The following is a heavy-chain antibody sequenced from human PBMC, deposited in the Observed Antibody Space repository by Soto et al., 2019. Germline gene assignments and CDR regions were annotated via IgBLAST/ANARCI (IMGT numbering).Heavy chain of an antibody. J-gene: IGHJ4*02. CDR1: GFSFSDYA. CDR3: AKRSPYSSGWYSPIFDY. Sequence: GGSLRLSCAASGFSFSDYAMSWVRQAPGKGLEWVSVISESGGSTHYADSVRDRFTVSRDNSKNSLSLRMNSLRDEDTAVYVCAKRSPYSSGWYSPIFDYWVQGA. D-gene: IGHD6-13*01. CDR2: ISESGGST. V-gene: IGHV3-23*01.